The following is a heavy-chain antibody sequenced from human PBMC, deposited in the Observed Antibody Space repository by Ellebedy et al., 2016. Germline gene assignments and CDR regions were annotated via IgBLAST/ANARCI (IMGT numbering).Heavy chain of an antibody. CDR3: ARGQWLPDLDY. V-gene: IGHV3-74*01. Sequence: GGSLRLSCAASGFTFSSYWMHWVRQAPGKGLVWVSRINSDGSSTSYADSVKGRFTISRDNSKNTLYLQVNSLRVEDTAVYYCARGQWLPDLDYWGQGTLVTVSS. J-gene: IGHJ4*02. CDR1: GFTFSSYW. D-gene: IGHD6-19*01. CDR2: INSDGSST.